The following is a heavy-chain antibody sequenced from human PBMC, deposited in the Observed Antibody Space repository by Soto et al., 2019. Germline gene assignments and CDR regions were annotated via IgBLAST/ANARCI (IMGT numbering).Heavy chain of an antibody. CDR1: GGSISSGDYY. CDR2: IYYSGST. J-gene: IGHJ4*02. V-gene: IGHV4-30-4*01. D-gene: IGHD1-20*01. Sequence: QVQLQESGPGLVKPSQTLSLTCTVSGGSISSGDYYWSWIRQPPGKGLEWIGYIYYSGSTYYNPSLTCRVTISVGTSKSQCSLKLSSVTAADTTVYYCARGPPGMAYFDYWGQGTLVTVSS. CDR3: ARGPPGMAYFDY.